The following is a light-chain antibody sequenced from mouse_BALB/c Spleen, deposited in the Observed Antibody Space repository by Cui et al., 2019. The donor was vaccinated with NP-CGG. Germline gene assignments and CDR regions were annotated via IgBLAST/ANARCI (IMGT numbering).Light chain of an antibody. J-gene: IGLJ1*01. CDR2: GTN. V-gene: IGLV1*01. Sequence: QAIVTQGSALTTSPGETVTLTCRSSTGAITTSNYANWVQEKPDHLFTGLIGGTNNRTPGVPARFSGSLIGDKAALTITGAQTEDEAIYFCALWYSNHWVFGGGTKLTV. CDR3: ALWYSNHWV. CDR1: TGAITTSNY.